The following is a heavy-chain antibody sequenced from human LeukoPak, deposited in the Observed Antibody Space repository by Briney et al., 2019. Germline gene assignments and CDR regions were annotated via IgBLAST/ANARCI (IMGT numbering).Heavy chain of an antibody. CDR1: GYTFTSYY. J-gene: IGHJ4*02. Sequence: ASVKDSCKASGYTFTSYYMHWVRQAPGQGLEWMGIINPSGGSTSYAQKFQGRVTMTRDTSTSTVYMELSSLRSEDTAVYYCARVEQSLFFDYWGQGTLVTVSS. V-gene: IGHV1-46*01. CDR2: INPSGGST. CDR3: ARVEQSLFFDY. D-gene: IGHD1/OR15-1a*01.